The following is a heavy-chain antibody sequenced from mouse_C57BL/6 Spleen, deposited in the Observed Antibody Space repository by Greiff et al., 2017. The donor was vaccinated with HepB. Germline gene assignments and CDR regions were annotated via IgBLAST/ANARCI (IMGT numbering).Heavy chain of an antibody. J-gene: IGHJ4*01. CDR1: GFNIKNTY. V-gene: IGHV14-3*01. D-gene: IGHD2-4*01. CDR2: IDPANGNT. CDR3: ARGGGYYDYEKAMDY. Sequence: EVQWVESVAELVRPGASVKLSCTASGFNIKNTYMHWVKQRPEQGLEWIGRIDPANGNTKYAPKFQGKATITADTSSNTAYLQLSSLTSEDTAIYYCARGGGYYDYEKAMDYWGQGTSVTVSS.